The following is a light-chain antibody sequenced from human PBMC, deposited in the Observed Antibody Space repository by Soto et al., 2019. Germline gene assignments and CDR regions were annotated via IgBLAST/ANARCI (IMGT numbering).Light chain of an antibody. CDR2: DAS. CDR3: QQRTKWFT. Sequence: EIVLTQSPATLSLSPGEGATLSCRASQSFSNYLAWYQQKPGQAPRLLIYDASNRATGIPARFSGSGSGTDFTLTISSLEPEDFAVYYCQQRTKWFTFGQGTRLEIK. J-gene: IGKJ5*01. CDR1: QSFSNY. V-gene: IGKV3-11*01.